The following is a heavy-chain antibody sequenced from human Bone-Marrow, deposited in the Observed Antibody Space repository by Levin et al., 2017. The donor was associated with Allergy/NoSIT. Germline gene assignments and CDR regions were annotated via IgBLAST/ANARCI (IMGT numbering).Heavy chain of an antibody. CDR2: TWYDGSHK. CDR3: ARGKSGGHYYYGMDV. CDR1: GFTLSDFA. Sequence: GESLKISCVTSGFTLSDFATHWVRQAPGKGLEWLAVTWYDGSHKYYAGSVKGRFTISRDTANNTLYLQMTSLRAEDTAMYYCARGKSGGHYYYGMDVWGQGTTVTVSS. V-gene: IGHV3-33*01. J-gene: IGHJ6*02.